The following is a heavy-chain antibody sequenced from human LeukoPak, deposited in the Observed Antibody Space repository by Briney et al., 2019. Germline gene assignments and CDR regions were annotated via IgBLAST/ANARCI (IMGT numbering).Heavy chain of an antibody. V-gene: IGHV3-30-3*01. CDR2: ISYDGINK. J-gene: IGHJ6*03. Sequence: PGESLRLSCEASGFTFSNYVIHWVRQAPGKGLKWLAVISYDGINKYYADSVKGRFTISRDQSKTTVDLQMDSLGGAGTAVYYCARSPTYYYMDVWGKGTTVTVSS. CDR3: ARSPTYYYMDV. CDR1: GFTFSNYV.